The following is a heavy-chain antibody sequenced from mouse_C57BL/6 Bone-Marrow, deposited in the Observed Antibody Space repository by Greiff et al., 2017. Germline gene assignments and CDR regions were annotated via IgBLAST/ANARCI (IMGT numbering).Heavy chain of an antibody. J-gene: IGHJ2*01. CDR1: GFTFSSYG. CDR3: ARHRAPYFDY. D-gene: IGHD3-3*01. CDR2: ISSGGSYT. V-gene: IGHV5-6*01. Sequence: EVQGVESGGDLVKPGGSLKLSCAASGFTFSSYGMSWVRQTPDKRLEWVATISSGGSYTYYPDSVKGRFTISRDNAKNPLYLQMSSLKSEDTAMYYCARHRAPYFDYWGQGTTLTVSS.